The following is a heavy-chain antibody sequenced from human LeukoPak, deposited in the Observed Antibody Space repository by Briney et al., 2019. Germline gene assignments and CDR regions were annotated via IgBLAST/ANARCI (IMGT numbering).Heavy chain of an antibody. CDR1: GGSISSSGYY. J-gene: IGHJ6*02. Sequence: PSETLSLTCTVSGGSISSSGYYWSWIRQHPGKGLEWIGYIYYSGSTYYNPSLKSRVTISVDTSKNQFSLKLSSVTAADTAVYYCARECMVRGYYYGMDVWGQGTTVTVSS. D-gene: IGHD3-10*01. V-gene: IGHV4-31*03. CDR3: ARECMVRGYYYGMDV. CDR2: IYYSGST.